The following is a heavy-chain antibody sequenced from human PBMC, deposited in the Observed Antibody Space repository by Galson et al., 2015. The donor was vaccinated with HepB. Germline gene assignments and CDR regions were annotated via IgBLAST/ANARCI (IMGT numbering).Heavy chain of an antibody. J-gene: IGHJ4*02. V-gene: IGHV3-21*01. CDR1: GFTFSSYS. CDR2: ISSSSSYI. Sequence: SLRLSCAASGFTFSSYSMNWVRQAPGKGLEWVSSISSSSSYIYYADSVKGRFTISRDNAKNSLYLQMNSLRAEDTAVYYCARDGAVVAVPFDCWGQGTLVTVSS. D-gene: IGHD3-22*01. CDR3: ARDGAVVAVPFDC.